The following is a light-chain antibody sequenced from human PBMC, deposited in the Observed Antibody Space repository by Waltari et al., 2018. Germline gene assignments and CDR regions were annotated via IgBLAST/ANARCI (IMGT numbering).Light chain of an antibody. CDR1: SSDVGGYNY. J-gene: IGLJ2*01. V-gene: IGLV2-14*03. CDR3: SSYTSSSTVV. Sequence: QSALTQPASVSGSPGQSITLSCTGTSSDVGGYNYVSWYQQHPGKAPKPMIYDVSNRPSGVSNRFSGSKSGNTASLTISGLQAEDEADYYCSSYTSSSTVVFGGGTKLTVL. CDR2: DVS.